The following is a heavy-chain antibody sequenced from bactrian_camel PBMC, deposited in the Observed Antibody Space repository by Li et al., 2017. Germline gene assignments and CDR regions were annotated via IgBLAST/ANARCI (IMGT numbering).Heavy chain of an antibody. CDR3: ANERVEGGFDY. CDR2: INGNSRNT. Sequence: HVQLVESGGGLVQPGGSLRLSCAASGLTFSSYYMSWVRQAPGKGLEWVSSINGNSRNTHYADSVKGRFTISRDNAKNTLYLQLNSLKTEDTAMYYCANERVEGGFDYWGQGTQVTVS. D-gene: IGHD5*01. J-gene: IGHJ4*01. V-gene: IGHV3-2*01. CDR1: GLTFSSYY.